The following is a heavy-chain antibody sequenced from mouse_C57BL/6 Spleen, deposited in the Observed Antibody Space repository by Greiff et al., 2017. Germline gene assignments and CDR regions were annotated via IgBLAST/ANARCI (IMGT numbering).Heavy chain of an antibody. D-gene: IGHD3-2*02. CDR3: AREGSSGYAMDY. Sequence: EVKLQESGPGMVKPSQSLSLTCTVTGYSITSGYDWHWIRHFPGNKLEWLGYISYSGGTNYNPSLKSRISITHDTSTNHFFLKLNSVTTEDTATYYCAREGSSGYAMDYWGQGTSVTVSS. CDR2: ISYSGGT. CDR1: GYSITSGYD. V-gene: IGHV3-1*01. J-gene: IGHJ4*01.